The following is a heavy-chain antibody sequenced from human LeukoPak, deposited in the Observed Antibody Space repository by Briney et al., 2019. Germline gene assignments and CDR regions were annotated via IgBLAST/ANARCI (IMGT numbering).Heavy chain of an antibody. J-gene: IGHJ5*02. CDR3: ARIVYDTMVRGVMRDNWFDP. D-gene: IGHD3-10*01. V-gene: IGHV4-39*01. Sequence: PSETLSLTCTVSGGSISSSSYYWGWIRQPPGKGLEWIGSIYYSGSTYYNPSLKSRVTISVDTSKNQFSLKLSSVTAADTAVYYCARIVYDTMVRGVMRDNWFDPWGQGTLVTVSS. CDR1: GGSISSSSYY. CDR2: IYYSGST.